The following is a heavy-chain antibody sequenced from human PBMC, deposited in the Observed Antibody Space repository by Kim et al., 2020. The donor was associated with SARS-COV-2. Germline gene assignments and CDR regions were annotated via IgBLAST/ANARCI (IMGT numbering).Heavy chain of an antibody. J-gene: IGHJ6*02. Sequence: GGSLRLSCAASGFTFSSYAMSWVRQAPGKGLEWVSAISGSGGSTYYADSVKGRFTISRDNSKNTLYLQMNSLRAADTAVYYCAKDQLKYCTSTSCSYYYYGMDVWGQGTTVTVSS. CDR3: AKDQLKYCTSTSCSYYYYGMDV. D-gene: IGHD2-2*01. CDR1: GFTFSSYA. CDR2: ISGSGGST. V-gene: IGHV3-23*01.